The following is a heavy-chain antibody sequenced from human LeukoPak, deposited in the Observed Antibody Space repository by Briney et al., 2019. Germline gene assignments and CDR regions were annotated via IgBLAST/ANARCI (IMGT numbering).Heavy chain of an antibody. V-gene: IGHV4-38-2*01. CDR2: MYHSGST. J-gene: IGHJ4*02. CDR3: ARQTSKGWGIHY. CDR1: GYSISSGYY. D-gene: IGHD3-16*01. Sequence: ETLSLTCAVSGYSISSGYYWGWIRQPPGKGLEWIGSMYHSGSTYYNPSLKSRVTTAVDTSKNQFSLKLSPVTAADTAVYYCARQTSKGWGIHYWGQGTLVTVSS.